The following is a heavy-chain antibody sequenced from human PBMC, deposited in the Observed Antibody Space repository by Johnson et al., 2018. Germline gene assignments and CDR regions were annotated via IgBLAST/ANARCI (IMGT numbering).Heavy chain of an antibody. V-gene: IGHV3-66*02. D-gene: IGHD2-21*02. CDR3: ARSPFGSDSPRAEYFQH. CDR2: IYSGGST. CDR1: GFTVSSNY. J-gene: IGHJ1*01. Sequence: VQLVESGGGLVQPGGSLRLSRAASGFTVSSNYMSWVRQAPGKGLEWVSVIYSGGSTYYADSVKGRFTISRDNSKNTLYLQMNSLRAEDTAVYYCARSPFGSDSPRAEYFQHWGQGTLVTVSS.